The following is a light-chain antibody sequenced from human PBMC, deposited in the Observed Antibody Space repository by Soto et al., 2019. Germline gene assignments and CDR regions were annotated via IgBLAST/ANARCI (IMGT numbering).Light chain of an antibody. Sequence: QSVLTQPASVSGSPGQSITISCTGTSSDVGISNLVSWYQQHPGKAPKLMIYEGNKRPSGASTRFSGSKSANTASLTISGLHAEDEAAYYCCSYAGSNTVLFGGGTKLTVL. J-gene: IGLJ2*01. V-gene: IGLV2-23*01. CDR1: SSDVGISNL. CDR2: EGN. CDR3: CSYAGSNTVL.